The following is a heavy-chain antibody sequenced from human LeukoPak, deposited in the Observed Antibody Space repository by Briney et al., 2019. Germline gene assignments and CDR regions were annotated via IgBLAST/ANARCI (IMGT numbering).Heavy chain of an antibody. Sequence: GGSLRLSCAASGFTFNRYWMSWVRQAPGKRLEWVANIKHDGSEKYYVDSVKGRYTISRDNAKNSLSLQMNSLRVEDTALYYCARESDHSNYPGTFDHWGPGTLVAVSS. J-gene: IGHJ4*02. CDR3: ARESDHSNYPGTFDH. V-gene: IGHV3-7*01. D-gene: IGHD4-11*01. CDR2: IKHDGSEK. CDR1: GFTFNRYW.